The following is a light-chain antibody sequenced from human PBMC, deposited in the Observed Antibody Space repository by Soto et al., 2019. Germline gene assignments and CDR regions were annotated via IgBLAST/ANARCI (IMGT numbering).Light chain of an antibody. CDR1: QSISSY. V-gene: IGKV1-39*01. CDR3: QQSYRTPST. CDR2: AAS. J-gene: IGKJ2*01. Sequence: DIQMTQSPSSLSASVGDRVTITCRASQSISSYLNWYQQKPGKAPKLLIYAASSLQSGVPSRFSGSGSGTDFTLTIRSLQPEDFATYYCQQSYRTPSTFGQGTKLEIK.